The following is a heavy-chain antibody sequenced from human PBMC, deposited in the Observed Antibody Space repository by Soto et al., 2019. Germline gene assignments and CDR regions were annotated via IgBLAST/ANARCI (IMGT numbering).Heavy chain of an antibody. J-gene: IGHJ4*02. CDR2: ISSSSSTI. CDR1: GFTFSSYS. Sequence: PGGSLRLSCAASGFTFSSYSMNWVRQAPGKGLEWVSYISSSSSTIYYADSVKGRFTVSRDNAKNSLYLQVNSLRAEDTAVYYCARDRVRFSPADFDYWGQGTLVTVSS. D-gene: IGHD3-3*01. V-gene: IGHV3-48*01. CDR3: ARDRVRFSPADFDY.